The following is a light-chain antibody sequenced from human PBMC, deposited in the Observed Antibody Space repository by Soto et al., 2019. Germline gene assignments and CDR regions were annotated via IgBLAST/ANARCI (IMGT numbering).Light chain of an antibody. CDR2: DVS. J-gene: IGLJ1*01. V-gene: IGLV2-14*03. Sequence: QSALTQPASVSGSPGQSITISCTGTSSDIGGYNYVSWYQHHPGKAPKLMIHDVSERPSGVSNRFSGSKSGNTASLTISGLQAEDEADYYCTSYTSSASLDVFGAGTKLTVL. CDR1: SSDIGGYNY. CDR3: TSYTSSASLDV.